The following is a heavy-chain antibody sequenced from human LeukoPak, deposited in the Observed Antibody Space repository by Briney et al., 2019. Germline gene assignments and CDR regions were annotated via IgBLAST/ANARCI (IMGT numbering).Heavy chain of an antibody. CDR2: IYISGST. D-gene: IGHD3-16*02. CDR1: GGSISSYY. Sequence: SETLSLTCTVSGGSISSYYWSWIRQPAGKGLEWIGRIYISGSTNYNPSLKSRVTMSVDTSKNQFSLKLSSVTAADTAVYYCARERGRLCLGELSSRAFDYWGQGTLVTVSS. V-gene: IGHV4-4*07. J-gene: IGHJ4*02. CDR3: ARERGRLCLGELSSRAFDY.